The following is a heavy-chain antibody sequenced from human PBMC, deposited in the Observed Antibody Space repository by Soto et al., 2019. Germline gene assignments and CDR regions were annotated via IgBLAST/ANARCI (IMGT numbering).Heavy chain of an antibody. CDR2: IYWNDDK. J-gene: IGHJ4*02. Sequence: GATLVDPTKVLPLALTLFGFSLRPSGGGVGLFPPPPGKALEWLALIYWNDDKRYSPSLKSRLTITKDPSKNQVVLTMTNMDPVDTATYYCAHSPVYQLLLYGFDYWGQGTLVTVSS. D-gene: IGHD2-2*01. CDR1: GFSLRPSGGG. V-gene: IGHV2-5*01. CDR3: AHSPVYQLLLYGFDY.